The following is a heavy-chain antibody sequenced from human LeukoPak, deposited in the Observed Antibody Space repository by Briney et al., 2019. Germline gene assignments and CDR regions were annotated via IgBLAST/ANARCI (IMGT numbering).Heavy chain of an antibody. J-gene: IGHJ4*02. V-gene: IGHV3-64D*06. Sequence: QPGGSLRLSCAASGFTFTSYWMHWVRQAPGKGLEYVSAISANGGRTYYADSVKGRFTISRDNSKNTLYLQMSSLRAEDTAMYHCVKDLYKGDSSSWYFFHYWGQGTLVTVSS. CDR1: GFTFTSYW. CDR2: ISANGGRT. CDR3: VKDLYKGDSSSWYFFHY. D-gene: IGHD6-13*01.